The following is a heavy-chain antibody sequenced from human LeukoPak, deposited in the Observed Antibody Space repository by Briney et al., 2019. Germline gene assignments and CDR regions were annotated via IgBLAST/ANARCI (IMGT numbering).Heavy chain of an antibody. CDR1: GGSISSYY. Sequence: SETLSLTCSVSGGSISSYYWSWIRQPPGKGLEWIGYIYYSGSTNYNPSLKSRVTISVDTSKNQFSLKLSSVTAADTAVYYCARSQGAFDIWGQGTMVTVSS. V-gene: IGHV4-59*01. CDR3: ARSQGAFDI. J-gene: IGHJ3*02. CDR2: IYYSGST.